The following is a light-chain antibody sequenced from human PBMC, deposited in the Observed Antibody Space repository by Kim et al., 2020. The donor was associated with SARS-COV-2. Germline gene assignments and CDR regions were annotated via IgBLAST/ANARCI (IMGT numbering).Light chain of an antibody. Sequence: KYVSWYQQKADQSPMLVLYYDNRRPSGIPERFSGSKSGNTATLTISGTHPMDESDYYCQVWDSGTAVFGGGTQLTVL. V-gene: IGLV3-1*01. CDR2: YDN. J-gene: IGLJ2*01. CDR1: KY. CDR3: QVWDSGTAV.